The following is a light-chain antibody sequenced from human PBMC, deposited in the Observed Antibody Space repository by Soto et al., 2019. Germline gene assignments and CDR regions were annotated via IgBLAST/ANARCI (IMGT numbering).Light chain of an antibody. CDR1: QTMLSSY. CDR2: GAS. Sequence: EIVLTQSAGTLSLSPGESTTLSCRASQTMLSSYLAWDQQKGGESPRLLIYGASSRATRIPDRFSGDGSGTSFTLNIRGLEAEDFDSYYCQQYSLSPLTFGGGTQVEI. V-gene: IGKV3-20*01. J-gene: IGKJ4*01. CDR3: QQYSLSPLT.